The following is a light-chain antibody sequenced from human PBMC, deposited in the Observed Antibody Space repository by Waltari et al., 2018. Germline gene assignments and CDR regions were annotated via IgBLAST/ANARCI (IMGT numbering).Light chain of an antibody. CDR1: ALPNQY. CDR3: QSADISGSYV. J-gene: IGLJ1*01. CDR2: KDR. Sequence: SYELTQPPSVSVSPGQTATITCSGDALPNQYTYWYQQKSGQAPMLVIYKDRARPSGSPERFSGSSSGNTATLTSSGVRAEDEADYYCQSADISGSYVFGPGTQVFVL. V-gene: IGLV3-25*03.